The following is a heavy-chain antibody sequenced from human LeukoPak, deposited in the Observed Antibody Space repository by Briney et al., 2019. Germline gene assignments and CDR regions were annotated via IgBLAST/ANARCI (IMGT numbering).Heavy chain of an antibody. J-gene: IGHJ4*02. CDR3: ARKSPDYYDSSGYYLDY. D-gene: IGHD3-22*01. V-gene: IGHV1-18*01. Sequence: ASVKVSCKASGYTFTSYGISWVRQAPGQGLEWMGWISAYNGNTNYAQKLQGRVTMTTDTSTSTAYMELSSLRSEDTAVYYCARKSPDYYDSSGYYLDYWGQGTLVTVSS. CDR2: ISAYNGNT. CDR1: GYTFTSYG.